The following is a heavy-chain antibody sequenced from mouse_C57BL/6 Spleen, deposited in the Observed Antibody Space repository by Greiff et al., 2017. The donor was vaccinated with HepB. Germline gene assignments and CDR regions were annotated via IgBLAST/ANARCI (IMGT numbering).Heavy chain of an antibody. V-gene: IGHV6-3*01. CDR2: IRLKSDNYAT. D-gene: IGHD2-5*01. Sequence: DVMLVESGGGLVQPGGSMKLSCVASGFTFSNYWMNWVRQSPEKGLEWVAQIRLKSDNYATHYAESVKGRFTISRDDSKSSVYLQMNNLRAEDTGIYYCTAYYSNYLYYFDYWGQGTTLTVSS. J-gene: IGHJ2*01. CDR1: GFTFSNYW. CDR3: TAYYSNYLYYFDY.